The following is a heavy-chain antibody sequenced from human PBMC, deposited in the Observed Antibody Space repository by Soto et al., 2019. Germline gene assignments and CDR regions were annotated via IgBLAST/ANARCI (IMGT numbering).Heavy chain of an antibody. CDR3: ARVTTIFGVVTNYYYMDV. Sequence: SETLSLTCTVSGGSISSYYWSWIRQPPGKGLEWIGYIYYSGSTNYNPSLKSRVTISVDTSKNQFSLKLSSVTAADTAVYYCARVTTIFGVVTNYYYMDVWGKGTTVTVSS. D-gene: IGHD3-3*01. V-gene: IGHV4-59*01. CDR2: IYYSGST. CDR1: GGSISSYY. J-gene: IGHJ6*03.